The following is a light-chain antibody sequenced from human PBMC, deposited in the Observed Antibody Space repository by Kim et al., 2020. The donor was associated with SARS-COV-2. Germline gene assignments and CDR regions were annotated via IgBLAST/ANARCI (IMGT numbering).Light chain of an antibody. V-gene: IGLV3-21*04. CDR2: YDS. CDR1: NIGSKS. CDR3: QVWDSSSDHRV. Sequence: SYELTQPPSVSVAPGKTARIICGGNNIGSKSVHWYQQKPGQAPVLVIYYDSDRPSGIPERFSGSNSGNTATLTISRVEAGDEADYYCQVWDSSSDHRVFGTGTQLTVL. J-gene: IGLJ1*01.